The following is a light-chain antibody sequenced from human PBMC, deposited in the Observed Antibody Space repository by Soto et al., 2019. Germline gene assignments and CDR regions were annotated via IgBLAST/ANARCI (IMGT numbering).Light chain of an antibody. CDR1: NSNIGSHY. CDR2: SND. V-gene: IGLV1-47*02. CDR3: ATWDASLTTWV. Sequence: QAVVTQPPSASGTPGQRITISCSGSNSNIGSHYVYWYQQLPGTAPTLLIYSNDRRPSGVPDRFSGSKSGTSASLAISGLRSDDEAAYSCATWDASLTTWVFGGGTQLTVL. J-gene: IGLJ3*02.